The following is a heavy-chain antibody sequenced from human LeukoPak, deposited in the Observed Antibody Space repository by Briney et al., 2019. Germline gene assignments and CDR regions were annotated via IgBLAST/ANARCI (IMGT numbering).Heavy chain of an antibody. Sequence: GGSLRLSCAASRFTFSNYAMHWVRQAPGKGLEWVAFIQYDGSSTYYADSVKGRFTISRDNSKNTMYLQMNSLRAEDTAVYYCAKDTKVVSRGSYFDYWGQGTLVTVSS. CDR1: RFTFSNYA. J-gene: IGHJ4*02. V-gene: IGHV3-30*02. D-gene: IGHD2-15*01. CDR2: IQYDGSST. CDR3: AKDTKVVSRGSYFDY.